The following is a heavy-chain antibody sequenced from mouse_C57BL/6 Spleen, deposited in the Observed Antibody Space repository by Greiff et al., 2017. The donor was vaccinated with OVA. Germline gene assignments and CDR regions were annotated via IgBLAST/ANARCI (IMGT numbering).Heavy chain of an antibody. D-gene: IGHD2-2*01. J-gene: IGHJ4*01. Sequence: QVQLQQSGAELARPGASVKLSCKASGYTFTSYGISWVKQRTGQGLEWIGEIYPRSGNTYYNEKFKGKATLTADKSSSTAYIELRSLTSEDSAVYFCAREGGGYDDDAMGCWGQGTSVTVSS. CDR1: GYTFTSYG. CDR3: AREGGGYDDDAMGC. V-gene: IGHV1-81*01. CDR2: IYPRSGNT.